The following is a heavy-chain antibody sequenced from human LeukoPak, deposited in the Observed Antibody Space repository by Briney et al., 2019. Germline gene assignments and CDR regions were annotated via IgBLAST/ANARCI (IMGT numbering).Heavy chain of an antibody. J-gene: IGHJ4*02. Sequence: PGGSLRLSCVDSGFTFSSYAMSWVRQVPGKGLEWVSGISDSGGSTYYADSVKGRFTISRENSKNTLYLQMNSLRAEDTAVYYCASRQGLGWHYVNWGQGTLVTVSS. CDR2: ISDSGGST. D-gene: IGHD3-10*02. V-gene: IGHV3-23*01. CDR3: ASRQGLGWHYVN. CDR1: GFTFSSYA.